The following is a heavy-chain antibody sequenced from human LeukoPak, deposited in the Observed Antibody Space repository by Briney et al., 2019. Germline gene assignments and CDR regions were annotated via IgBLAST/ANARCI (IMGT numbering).Heavy chain of an antibody. CDR1: GYSFTGYW. Sequence: PGESLKISCKGSGYSFTGYWIGWVRQMPGKGLEWMGIIYPGDSDTRYSPSFRGQVTISADKSISAAYLQWSSLKASDTAMYYCARRGGSGSYPFDYWGQGTLVTVSS. CDR3: ARRGGSGSYPFDY. D-gene: IGHD3-10*01. V-gene: IGHV5-51*01. J-gene: IGHJ4*02. CDR2: IYPGDSDT.